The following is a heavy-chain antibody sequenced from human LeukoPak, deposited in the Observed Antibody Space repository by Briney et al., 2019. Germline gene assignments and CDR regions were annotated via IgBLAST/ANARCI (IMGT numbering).Heavy chain of an antibody. Sequence: GGSLRLSCAASGFTFSSYGMSWVRQAPGKGLEWVSAISGSGGSTYYADSVKGRFTISRDNSKNTLYLQMNSLRAEDTAVYYCAKDDSNLKRGYCSGGSCPTRAEYFQHWGQGTLVTVSS. CDR2: ISGSGGST. V-gene: IGHV3-23*01. CDR1: GFTFSSYG. D-gene: IGHD2-15*01. CDR3: AKDDSNLKRGYCSGGSCPTRAEYFQH. J-gene: IGHJ1*01.